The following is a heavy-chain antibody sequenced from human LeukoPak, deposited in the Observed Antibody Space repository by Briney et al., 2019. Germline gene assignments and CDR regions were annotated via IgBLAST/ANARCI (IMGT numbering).Heavy chain of an antibody. CDR2: ITDGSGSV. Sequence: GGSLRLSCAASGFTFSGYTMTWVRQAPGRGLEWLSYITDGSGSVHYADSVKGRFTISRDNAKNSLFLQMSNLRAEDTAVYYCARLGLAVAGTDYWGQGTLVTVSS. D-gene: IGHD6-19*01. J-gene: IGHJ4*02. V-gene: IGHV3-48*01. CDR3: ARLGLAVAGTDY. CDR1: GFTFSGYT.